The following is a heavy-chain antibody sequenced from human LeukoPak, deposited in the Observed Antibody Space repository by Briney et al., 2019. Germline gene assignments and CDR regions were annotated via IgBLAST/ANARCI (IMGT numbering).Heavy chain of an antibody. Sequence: GGSLRLSCAASGFIFSSYWMSWVRQAPGKGLEWVANIKQDGSEKYYVDSVKGRFTISRDNAKNSLYLQMNSLRAEDTAVYYCASGQGSGWPDALDIWGQGTMVTVSS. CDR2: IKQDGSEK. D-gene: IGHD6-19*01. V-gene: IGHV3-7*01. CDR3: ASGQGSGWPDALDI. J-gene: IGHJ3*02. CDR1: GFIFSSYW.